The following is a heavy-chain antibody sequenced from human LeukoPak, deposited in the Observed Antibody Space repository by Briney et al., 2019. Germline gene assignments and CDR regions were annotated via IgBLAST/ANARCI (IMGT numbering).Heavy chain of an antibody. D-gene: IGHD2-15*01. CDR3: GRGSGGSRDPFYY. J-gene: IGHJ4*02. CDR1: KFTFSSYW. V-gene: IGHV3-7*01. Sequence: GGSLRLSCAASKFTFSSYWMSWVRQAPGKGLEWVANIKQDGSEKYYVGSVKGRFTISRDNAKNSLYLQMNSLRADDKAVYYCGRGSGGSRDPFYYWGQGNLVTVFS. CDR2: IKQDGSEK.